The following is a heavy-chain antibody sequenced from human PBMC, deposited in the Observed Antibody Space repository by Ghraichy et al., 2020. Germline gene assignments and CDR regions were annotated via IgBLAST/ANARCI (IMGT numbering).Heavy chain of an antibody. D-gene: IGHD3-22*01. CDR2: IRYDGSNK. J-gene: IGHJ4*02. Sequence: GGSLRVSCAASGFTFSGHGMHWVRQAPGKGLEWIAFIRYDGSNKYYSDSVKGRFTISRYNSKNMLYLQMNSLRTEDTAVYYCTKDFYESSGYYYVFDFWGQGTLVTVSS. CDR1: GFTFSGHG. CDR3: TKDFYESSGYYYVFDF. V-gene: IGHV3-30*02.